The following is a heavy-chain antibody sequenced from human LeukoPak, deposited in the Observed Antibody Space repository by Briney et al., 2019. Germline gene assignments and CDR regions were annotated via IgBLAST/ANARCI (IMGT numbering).Heavy chain of an antibody. V-gene: IGHV3-74*01. J-gene: IGHJ4*02. CDR2: INSDGSIT. D-gene: IGHD2-2*01. Sequence: GSLRLSCAASGFTLRSYWMHWFRQAPGERLVWVSRINSDGSITSSADSVEGRFTISRDNAENPLYLQMNSLRVEDTAVYYCARVTASWHPYVDYWGRGTLVSVSS. CDR1: GFTLRSYW. CDR3: ARVTASWHPYVDY.